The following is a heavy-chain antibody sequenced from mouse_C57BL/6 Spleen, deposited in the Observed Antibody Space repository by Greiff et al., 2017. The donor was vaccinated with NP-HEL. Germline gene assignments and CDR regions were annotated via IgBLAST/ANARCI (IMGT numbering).Heavy chain of an antibody. J-gene: IGHJ2*01. CDR2: IRNKANGYTT. CDR3: ARYISWLDFFDY. D-gene: IGHD2-3*01. CDR1: GFTFTDYY. Sequence: EVKLQESGGGLVQPGGSLSLSCAASGFTFTDYYMSWVRQPPGKALEWLGFIRNKANGYTTEYSASVKGRFTISRDNSQSILYLQMNALRAEDSATYYCARYISWLDFFDYWGQGTTLTVSS. V-gene: IGHV7-3*01.